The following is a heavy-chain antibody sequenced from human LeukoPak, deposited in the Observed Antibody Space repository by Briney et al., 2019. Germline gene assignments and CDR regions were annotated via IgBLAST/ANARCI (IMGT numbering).Heavy chain of an antibody. CDR3: SRDVVVRGIKEYYFDY. J-gene: IGHJ4*02. D-gene: IGHD3-10*01. Sequence: ASVKVSCKASGYTFTGYYMHWVRQAPGQGLEWMGWINPNSGGTNYAQKFQGRVTMTRDTSISTAYMELSRLRSDDTAVYYCSRDVVVRGIKEYYFDYWGQGTLATVS. V-gene: IGHV1-2*02. CDR1: GYTFTGYY. CDR2: INPNSGGT.